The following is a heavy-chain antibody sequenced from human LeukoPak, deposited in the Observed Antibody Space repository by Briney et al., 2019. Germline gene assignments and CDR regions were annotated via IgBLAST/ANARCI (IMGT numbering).Heavy chain of an antibody. J-gene: IGHJ4*02. V-gene: IGHV1-18*01. CDR1: GYTFTSYG. Sequence: GASVKVSCKASGYTFTSYGISWVRQAPGQGLEWMGWISAYNGNTNYAQKFQGRVTMTRDMSTSTVYMELSSLTSEDTAVYYCAREMGVGSTMGYFYYWGQGTLVTVSS. CDR3: AREMGVGSTMGYFYY. D-gene: IGHD1-26*01. CDR2: ISAYNGNT.